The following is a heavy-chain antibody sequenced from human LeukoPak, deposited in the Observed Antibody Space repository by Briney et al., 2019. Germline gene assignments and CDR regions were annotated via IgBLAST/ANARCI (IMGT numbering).Heavy chain of an antibody. J-gene: IGHJ4*02. D-gene: IGHD3-3*01. Sequence: SETLSLTCAVYGGSVSGYYWSWIRQPPGKGLEWIGEISHRGRTHYNPSLKGRVTMSVGTSKNQFALEVDSVTAADTAVYYCARIPLYFLEPFDYWGQGILVTVSS. CDR3: ARIPLYFLEPFDY. CDR1: GGSVSGYY. V-gene: IGHV4-34*01. CDR2: ISHRGRT.